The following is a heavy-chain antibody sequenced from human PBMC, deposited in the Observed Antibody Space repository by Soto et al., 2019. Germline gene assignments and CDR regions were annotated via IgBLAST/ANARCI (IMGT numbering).Heavy chain of an antibody. CDR3: ARCGSRIAARPGDY. D-gene: IGHD6-6*01. CDR1: GFTFSNYG. CDR2: MWYDGSNK. J-gene: IGHJ4*02. Sequence: QVQLVESGGGVVQPGMSLRLSCAASGFTFSNYGMHWVRQAPGKGLEWVASMWYDGSNKDNADSVKGRFTISRDNSKNTLYLQMNSLRVEDTAVYYCARCGSRIAARPGDYWGQGTLVTVSS. V-gene: IGHV3-33*01.